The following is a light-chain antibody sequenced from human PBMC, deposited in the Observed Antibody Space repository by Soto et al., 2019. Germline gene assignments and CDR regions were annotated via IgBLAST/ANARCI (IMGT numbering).Light chain of an antibody. CDR3: SAYSSSSTLFYV. J-gene: IGLJ1*01. V-gene: IGLV2-14*01. CDR2: EVS. Sequence: QSALTQPASVSGSPGQSITISCTGTSSDVGGYNYVSWYQQHPGKAPKLMIYEVSNRPSGVSNRFSGSKYGNTASLTISGLQAEDEADYYCSAYSSSSTLFYVFGTGTKLTVL. CDR1: SSDVGGYNY.